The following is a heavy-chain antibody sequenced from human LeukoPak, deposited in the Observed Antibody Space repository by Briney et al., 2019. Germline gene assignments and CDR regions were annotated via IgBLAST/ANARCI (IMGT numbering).Heavy chain of an antibody. CDR3: ARHGGAPDC. V-gene: IGHV4-61*02. CDR2: IYTSGST. D-gene: IGHD3-16*01. CDR1: GGSISSGSYY. J-gene: IGHJ4*02. Sequence: PSETLSLTCTVSGGSISSGSYYWSWIRQPAGKGLEWIGRIYTSGSTNYNPSLKSRVTISVDTSKNQFSLKLSSVTAADTAVYYCARHGGAPDCWGQGTLVTVSS.